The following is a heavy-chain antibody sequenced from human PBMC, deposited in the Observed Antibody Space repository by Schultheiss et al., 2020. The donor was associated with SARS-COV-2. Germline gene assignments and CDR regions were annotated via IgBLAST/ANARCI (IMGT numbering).Heavy chain of an antibody. J-gene: IGHJ5*02. Sequence: GGSLRLSCAASGFTFSSYEMNWVRQAPGKGLEWVSSISSSSSYIYYADSVKGRFTISRDNAKNSLYLQMNSLRAEDTAVYYCARGLRAGYYDSSGSVYNWFDPWGQGTLVTVSS. D-gene: IGHD3-22*01. CDR3: ARGLRAGYYDSSGSVYNWFDP. V-gene: IGHV3-21*01. CDR1: GFTFSSYE. CDR2: ISSSSSYI.